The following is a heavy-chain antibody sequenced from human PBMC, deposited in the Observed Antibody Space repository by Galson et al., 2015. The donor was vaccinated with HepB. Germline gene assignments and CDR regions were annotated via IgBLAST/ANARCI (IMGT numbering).Heavy chain of an antibody. Sequence: SVKVSCKASGHTFTKYGISWVRQAPGQGLEWMGWISGYNPNADYAQNLQGRATMTTDTSTSTAYLELRSLRYDDTAVYYCARGRYSTSPPDYWGQGTLVTVSS. CDR3: ARGRYSTSPPDY. D-gene: IGHD6-6*01. J-gene: IGHJ4*02. V-gene: IGHV1-18*01. CDR1: GHTFTKYG. CDR2: ISGYNPNA.